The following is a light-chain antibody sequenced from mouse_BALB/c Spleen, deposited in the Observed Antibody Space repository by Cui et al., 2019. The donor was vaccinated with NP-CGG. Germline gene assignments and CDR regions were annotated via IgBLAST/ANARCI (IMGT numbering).Light chain of an antibody. CDR3: ALWYSNHWV. CDR1: TGIVTTSNY. J-gene: IGLJ1*01. CDR2: GTN. Sequence: QAVVTQDSALTTSPGETVTLTCRSSTGIVTTSNYANWVQEKPDHLFTGLIGGTNNRPPGVPARFSGSLIGDKAALTITGAQTEDEAIYFCALWYSNHWVFGGGTKLTVL. V-gene: IGLV1*01.